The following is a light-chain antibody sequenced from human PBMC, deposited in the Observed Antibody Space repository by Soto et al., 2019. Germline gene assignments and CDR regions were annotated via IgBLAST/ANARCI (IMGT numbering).Light chain of an antibody. V-gene: IGKV3-20*01. CDR1: QSVSSNY. CDR3: QQYGTSPPLT. Sequence: EIVLTQSPGTLSLSPGERATLSCRASQSVSSNYLAWYQQKPGQAPRLLIYGASNRATGIPDRFSGRGSATDFTLTISRLEPEDFAVYYCQQYGTSPPLTFGGGTKVDIK. CDR2: GAS. J-gene: IGKJ4*01.